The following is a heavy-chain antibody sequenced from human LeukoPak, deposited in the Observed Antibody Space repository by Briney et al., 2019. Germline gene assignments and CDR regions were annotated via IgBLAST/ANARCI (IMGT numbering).Heavy chain of an antibody. V-gene: IGHV4-30-4*01. CDR1: GGSISSDDYY. CDR3: ASGESYYYGMDV. Sequence: PSQTLSLTCTVSGGSISSDDYYWSWIRQPPGKGLEWIGYIYYSGSTYYNPSLKSRVTISVDTSKNQFSLKLSSVTAADTAVYYCASGESYYYGMDVWGQGTTVTVSS. J-gene: IGHJ6*02. CDR2: IYYSGST.